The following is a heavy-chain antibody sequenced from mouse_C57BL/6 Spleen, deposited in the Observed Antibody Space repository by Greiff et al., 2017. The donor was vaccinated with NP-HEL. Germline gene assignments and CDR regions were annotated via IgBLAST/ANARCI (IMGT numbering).Heavy chain of an antibody. CDR1: GYTFTSYT. CDR2: INPSSGYT. D-gene: IGHD4-1*01. Sequence: VQLQESGAELARPGASVKMSCKASGYTFTSYTMHWVKQRPGQGLEWIGYINPSSGYTKYNQKFKDKATLTADKSSSTAYMQLSSLTSEDSAVYYCARDWEGYFDVWGTGTTVTVSS. V-gene: IGHV1-4*01. J-gene: IGHJ1*03. CDR3: ARDWEGYFDV.